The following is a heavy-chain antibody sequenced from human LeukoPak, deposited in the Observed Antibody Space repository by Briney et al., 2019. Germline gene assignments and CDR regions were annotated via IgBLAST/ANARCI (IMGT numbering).Heavy chain of an antibody. Sequence: GGSLRLSCAASGFTFSSYELNWVRQAPGEGVEWISYISSGGGTIYYADSVKGRFTISREEARNSLYLQMKSLRAEDTAVYYCARDLLCGGASCYEPDTFDIWGQGTMVTVSS. D-gene: IGHD2-21*01. J-gene: IGHJ3*02. CDR3: ARDLLCGGASCYEPDTFDI. CDR1: GFTFSSYE. V-gene: IGHV3-48*03. CDR2: ISSGGGTI.